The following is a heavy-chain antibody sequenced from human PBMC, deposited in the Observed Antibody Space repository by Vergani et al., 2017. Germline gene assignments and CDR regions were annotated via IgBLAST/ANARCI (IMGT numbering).Heavy chain of an antibody. CDR2: ISYDGSNK. CDR3: ARGGRFESPSRNYYYYMDV. V-gene: IGHV3-30-3*01. J-gene: IGHJ6*03. D-gene: IGHD3-10*01. Sequence: QVQLVESAGGVVQPGGSLRLSCAASGFTFSSYAMHWVRQAPGKGLEWVAVISYDGSNKYYADSVKGRFTISRDNSKNTLYLQMNSLRAEDTAVYYCARGGRFESPSRNYYYYMDVWGKGTTVTVSS. CDR1: GFTFSSYA.